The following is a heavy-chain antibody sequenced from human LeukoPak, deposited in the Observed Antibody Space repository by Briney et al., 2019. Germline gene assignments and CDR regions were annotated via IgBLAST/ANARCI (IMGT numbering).Heavy chain of an antibody. D-gene: IGHD1-26*01. CDR1: GFTFSSYW. CDR2: INTDGSST. CDR3: ARGNEWAFDY. V-gene: IGHV3-74*01. J-gene: IGHJ4*02. Sequence: GGSLRLSCAAAGFTFSSYWMHWVRQAPGKGLVWVSRINTDGSSTIYADSVKGRFTISRDNAKNTLYLQMNSLRADDTAVYACARGNEWAFDYWAQGTLVTVFS.